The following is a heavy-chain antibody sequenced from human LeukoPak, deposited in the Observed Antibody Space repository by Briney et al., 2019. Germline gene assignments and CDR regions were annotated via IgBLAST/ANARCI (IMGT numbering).Heavy chain of an antibody. CDR3: ARDRGAPRPYDSSGYYQYLRY. CDR2: ISAYNGNT. V-gene: IGHV1-18*01. D-gene: IGHD3-22*01. Sequence: ASVKVSCKASGYTLTSYGISWVRQAPGQGLEWMGWISAYNGNTNYAQKLQGRVTMTTDTSTSTAYMELRSLRSDDTAVYYCARDRGAPRPYDSSGYYQYLRYWGQGTLVTVSS. J-gene: IGHJ4*02. CDR1: GYTLTSYG.